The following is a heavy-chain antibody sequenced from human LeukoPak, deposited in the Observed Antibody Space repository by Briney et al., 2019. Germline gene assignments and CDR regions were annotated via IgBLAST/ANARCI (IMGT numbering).Heavy chain of an antibody. CDR2: MTPNSGHS. CDR1: GYTFTSSA. J-gene: IGHJ3*01. CDR3: AIWSGYYPFDAFDV. D-gene: IGHD3-3*01. V-gene: IGHV1-8*03. Sequence: ASVKVSCKASGYTFTSSAINWVRQATGQGLEWMGWMTPNSGHSGYAQKFQGRVTFTRNTSISTAYMELSNLRSEDTAVDYCAIWSGYYPFDAFDVWGQGTVVTVSS.